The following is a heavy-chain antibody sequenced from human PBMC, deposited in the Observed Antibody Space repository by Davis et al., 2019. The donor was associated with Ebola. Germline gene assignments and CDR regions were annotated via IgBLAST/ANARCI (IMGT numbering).Heavy chain of an antibody. CDR1: GFSLSTSGVG. V-gene: IGHV2-5*02. CDR3: AHSSRYCSSTSCPSWFDP. D-gene: IGHD2-2*01. CDR2: IYWDDDK. J-gene: IGHJ5*02. Sequence: SGPPLVKPTHTLTLTCTFSGFSLSTSGVGVGWIRQPPGTALEWLALIYWDDDKRYSPSLKSRLTITKDTSKNQVVLTVTNMDPVDTATYYCAHSSRYCSSTSCPSWFDPWGQGTLVTVSS.